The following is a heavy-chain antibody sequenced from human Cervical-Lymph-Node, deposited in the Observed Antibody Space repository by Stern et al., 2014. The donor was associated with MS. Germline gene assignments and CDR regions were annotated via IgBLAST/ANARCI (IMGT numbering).Heavy chain of an antibody. CDR1: GGSISSDDYY. Sequence: QLQLQESGPGLVKSSQTLSLTCTVSGGSISSDDYYWSWIRQSPGKGLEWIGYIFYSGIPYYNPSLRSRVTISVDTSKSHFSLKLSSVTAADTAVYYCARDRPIFGVVNPSYYYGMDVWGQGTTVTVSS. D-gene: IGHD3-3*01. CDR3: ARDRPIFGVVNPSYYYGMDV. V-gene: IGHV4-30-4*01. CDR2: IFYSGIP. J-gene: IGHJ6*02.